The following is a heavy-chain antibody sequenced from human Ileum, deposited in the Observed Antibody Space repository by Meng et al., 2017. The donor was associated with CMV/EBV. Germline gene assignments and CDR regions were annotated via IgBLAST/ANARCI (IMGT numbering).Heavy chain of an antibody. Sequence: LSLTCAASGFNFDDYGMSWVRQAPGKGLEWVSGINWNGGSTDYADSVKGRFTISRDNAKNSLYLQMSSLRAEDTALYHCARGWRGGGMDVWGQGTTVTVSS. J-gene: IGHJ6*02. V-gene: IGHV3-20*01. D-gene: IGHD2-15*01. CDR2: INWNGGST. CDR3: ARGWRGGGMDV. CDR1: GFNFDDYG.